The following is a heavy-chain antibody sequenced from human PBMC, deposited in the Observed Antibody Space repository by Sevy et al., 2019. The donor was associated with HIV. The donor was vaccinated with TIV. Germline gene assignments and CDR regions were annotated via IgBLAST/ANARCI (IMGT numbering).Heavy chain of an antibody. Sequence: ASVKVSCKASGYTFTSYAMHWVRQAPGQRLEWMGWINDGNGNTKYSQKFQGRVTITRDTSARTAYMELSSLRSEDTAVYYYARDGGGGPTVTMDSYYYYGMDVWGQGTTVTVSS. CDR2: INDGNGNT. CDR3: ARDGGGGPTVTMDSYYYYGMDV. D-gene: IGHD4-4*01. J-gene: IGHJ6*02. CDR1: GYTFTSYA. V-gene: IGHV1-3*01.